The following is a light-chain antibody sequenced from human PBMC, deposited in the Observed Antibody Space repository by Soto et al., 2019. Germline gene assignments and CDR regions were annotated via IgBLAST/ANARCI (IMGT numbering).Light chain of an antibody. CDR2: GAS. V-gene: IGKV3-15*01. CDR3: QQYHNWPVYT. J-gene: IGKJ2*01. CDR1: QSVSSN. Sequence: EIVMTQSPATLSVSPGERVTLSCRASQSVSSNLAWYQQKPGQAPRLVIYGASTRATGTPARFSGSGSGTEFALTISSLQSEDLAVYYCQQYHNWPVYTFGQGTKLEIK.